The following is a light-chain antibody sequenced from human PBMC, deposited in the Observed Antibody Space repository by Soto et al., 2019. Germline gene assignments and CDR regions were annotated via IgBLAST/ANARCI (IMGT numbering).Light chain of an antibody. CDR3: SSYTSSSTLKV. CDR2: EVN. V-gene: IGLV2-14*01. Sequence: QSALTQPASVSGSPGQSITISCTGTSSDVGNYKYVSWYQQHPGKAPKLLIYEVNNRPSGVSHRFSGSKSGNTASLTISGLQAEDEADYYCSSYTSSSTLKVFGTGTKVTVL. J-gene: IGLJ1*01. CDR1: SSDVGNYKY.